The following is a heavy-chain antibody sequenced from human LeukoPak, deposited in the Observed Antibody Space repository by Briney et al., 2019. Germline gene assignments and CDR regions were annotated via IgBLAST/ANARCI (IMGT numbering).Heavy chain of an antibody. CDR3: ARVSLNSYGGFFYFDY. Sequence: PSETLSLTCTVSGGSISSYYWSWIRQPPGKGLEWIGYIYYSGSTNYNPSLKSRVTISVDTSKNQFSLKLSSVTAADTAVYYCARVSLNSYGGFFYFDYWGEGTPVSASS. CDR2: IYYSGST. CDR1: GGSISSYY. V-gene: IGHV4-59*08. J-gene: IGHJ4*02. D-gene: IGHD4-23*01.